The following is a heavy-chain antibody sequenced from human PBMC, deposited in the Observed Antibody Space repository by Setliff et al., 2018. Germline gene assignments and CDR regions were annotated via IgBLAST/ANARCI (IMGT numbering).Heavy chain of an antibody. D-gene: IGHD5-18*01. J-gene: IGHJ4*02. Sequence: SETLSLTCAVYGGSFSGYYWSWIRQPPGKGLEWIGEINHSGSTNYNPSLKSRVTISVETSKNQFSLKLSSVTAEDTAVYYCARGRIQLWKYYFDYWGQGTLVTVSS. CDR3: ARGRIQLWKYYFDY. CDR1: GGSFSGYY. CDR2: INHSGST. V-gene: IGHV4-34*01.